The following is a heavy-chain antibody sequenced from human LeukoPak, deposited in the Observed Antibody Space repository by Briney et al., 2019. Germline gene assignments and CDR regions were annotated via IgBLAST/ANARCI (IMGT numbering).Heavy chain of an antibody. Sequence: GGSLRLSCVASGFTFTNYNLNWVRQAPGKGLEWVSSISSTSSYIYYADSVKGRFTISRDNAKNSLYLQMNSLRAEDTAVYYCVRSRGYSGYDFGYWGQGTLVTVSS. CDR3: VRSRGYSGYDFGY. CDR2: ISSTSSYI. V-gene: IGHV3-21*01. D-gene: IGHD5-12*01. CDR1: GFTFTNYN. J-gene: IGHJ4*02.